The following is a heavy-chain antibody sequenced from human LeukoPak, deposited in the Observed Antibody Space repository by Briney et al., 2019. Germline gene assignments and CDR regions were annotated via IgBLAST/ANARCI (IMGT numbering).Heavy chain of an antibody. V-gene: IGHV4-59*08. CDR1: GGSISTYY. CDR3: ARHNGDGQGFLFDY. D-gene: IGHD5-24*01. CDR2: IYYSGRS. J-gene: IGHJ4*02. Sequence: PSETLSLTCSVSGGSISTYYWSWIRQPPGKGLEWIGYIYYSGRSNYNPSLRSRVTISVDTSRNQFSLKLSSVTAADTAVYYCARHNGDGQGFLFDYWGQGTLVTVSS.